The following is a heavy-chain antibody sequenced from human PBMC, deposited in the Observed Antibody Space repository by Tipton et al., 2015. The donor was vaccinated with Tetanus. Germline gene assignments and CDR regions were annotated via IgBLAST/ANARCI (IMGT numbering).Heavy chain of an antibody. CDR1: GFTFSSYA. V-gene: IGHV3-23*01. CDR3: AKAKGYGGQIRNGMDV. D-gene: IGHD4/OR15-4a*01. J-gene: IGHJ6*02. CDR2: ISGSGGST. Sequence: SLRLSCAASGFTFSSYAMSWVRQAPGKGLEWVSAISGSGGSTYYADSVKGRFTISRDNSKNTLYLQMNSLRAEDTAVYYCAKAKGYGGQIRNGMDVWGQGTTVTVSS.